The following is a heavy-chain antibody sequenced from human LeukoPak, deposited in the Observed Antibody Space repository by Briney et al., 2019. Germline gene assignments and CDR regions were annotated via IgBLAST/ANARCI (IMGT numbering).Heavy chain of an antibody. D-gene: IGHD2-15*01. J-gene: IGHJ5*02. V-gene: IGHV4-31*03. CDR1: GGSISSGGYY. Sequence: SETLSLTCTVSGGSISSGGYYWSWLRQHPGKGLEWIGYIYYSGSTYYNPSLKSRVTISVDTSKNQFSLKLSSVTAADTAVYYCARVDCSGGSCYSGWFWFDPWGQGTLVTVSS. CDR2: IYYSGST. CDR3: ARVDCSGGSCYSGWFWFDP.